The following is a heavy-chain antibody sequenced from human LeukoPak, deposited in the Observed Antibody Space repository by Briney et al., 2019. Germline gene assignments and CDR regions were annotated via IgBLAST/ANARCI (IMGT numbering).Heavy chain of an antibody. CDR1: GFTFDDYA. Sequence: GGSLRLSCAASGFTFDDYAMHWVRQAPGKGLEWVSGISWNSGSIGYADSVKGRFTISRDNAKNSLYLQMNSLRAEDTALYYCAKDEEPLYGSGGNWFDPWGQGTLVTVSS. D-gene: IGHD3-10*01. J-gene: IGHJ5*02. CDR3: AKDEEPLYGSGGNWFDP. CDR2: ISWNSGSI. V-gene: IGHV3-9*01.